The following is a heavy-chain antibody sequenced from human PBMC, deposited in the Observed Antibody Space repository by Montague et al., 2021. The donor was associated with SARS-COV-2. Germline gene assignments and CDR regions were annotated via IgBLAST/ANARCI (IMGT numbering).Heavy chain of an antibody. J-gene: IGHJ6*02. CDR1: GGSISDSYS. D-gene: IGHD3-10*01. V-gene: IGHV4-39*02. CDR2: LYRSGSV. Sequence: SETLSLTCIVSGGSISDSYSWAWIRQAPGKGLEWLGSLYRSGSVXSNPSLKSRVSISVDKSKNHFSLRLTSATAAETAVYYCVRGAEEAHFAMDVWGQGTTVTVSS. CDR3: VRGAEEAHFAMDV.